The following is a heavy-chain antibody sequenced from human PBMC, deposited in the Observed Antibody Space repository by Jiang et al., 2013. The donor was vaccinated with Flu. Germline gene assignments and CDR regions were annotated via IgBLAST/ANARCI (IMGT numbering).Heavy chain of an antibody. CDR2: IYYSGST. Sequence: GLVKPSQTLSLTCTVSGGSISSGDYYWSWIRQPPGKGLEWIGYIYYSGSTYYNPSLKSRVTISVDTSKNQFSLKLSSVTAADTAVYYCARAPTVTRLARSGWFDPWGQGTLVTVSS. D-gene: IGHD4-11*01. CDR3: ARAPTVTRLARSGWFDP. CDR1: GGSISSGDYY. J-gene: IGHJ5*02. V-gene: IGHV4-30-4*01.